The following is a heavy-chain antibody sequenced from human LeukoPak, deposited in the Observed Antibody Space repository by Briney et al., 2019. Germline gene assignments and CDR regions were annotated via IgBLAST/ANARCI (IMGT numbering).Heavy chain of an antibody. CDR3: ASRIDYSFAFDI. CDR1: GFTFSSYA. V-gene: IGHV3-30*04. CDR2: ISYDGSNK. J-gene: IGHJ3*02. Sequence: PGRSLRLSCAASGFTFSSYAMHWVRQAPGKGLEWVAVISYDGSNKYYADSVKGRFTISGDNSKNTLYLQMNSLRAEDTAVYYCASRIDYSFAFDIWGQGTMVTVSS. D-gene: IGHD4-11*01.